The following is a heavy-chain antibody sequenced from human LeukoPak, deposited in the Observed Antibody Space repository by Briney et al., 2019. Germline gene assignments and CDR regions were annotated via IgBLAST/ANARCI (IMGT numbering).Heavy chain of an antibody. CDR2: TRSLAYGGTT. V-gene: IGHV3-49*03. CDR3: SRIRGDILTGRKYYYYGLDV. D-gene: IGHD3-9*01. Sequence: GGSLRLSCTVSGFIFGDYAMSWFRQAPGKGLEWVGFTRSLAYGGTTEHAASVKGRFIISRDDSKSIAYLQLNSLKTEDTAVYYCSRIRGDILTGRKYYYYGLDVWGQGTTVTVSS. J-gene: IGHJ6*02. CDR1: GFIFGDYA.